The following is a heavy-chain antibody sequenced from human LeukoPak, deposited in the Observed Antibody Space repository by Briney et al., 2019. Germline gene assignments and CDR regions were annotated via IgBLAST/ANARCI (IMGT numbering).Heavy chain of an antibody. CDR2: IYHSGST. CDR1: GGSTSSGGYS. J-gene: IGHJ6*04. D-gene: IGHD3-10*01. CDR3: ARGSRGSGHYGMDV. Sequence: SQTLSLTCAVSGGSTSSGGYSCSWIRHPPGKGLEWIGYIYHSGSTYYNPSLKSRVTISVDRSKNQFSLKLSSVTAADTAVYYCARGSRGSGHYGMDVWGKGTTVTVSS. V-gene: IGHV4-30-2*01.